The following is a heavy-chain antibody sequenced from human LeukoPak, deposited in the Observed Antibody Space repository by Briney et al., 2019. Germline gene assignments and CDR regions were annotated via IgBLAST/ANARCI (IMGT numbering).Heavy chain of an antibody. Sequence: PGGSLRLSCVASGFTFSTCCMSWVRQAPGKGLEWVANINQDGSEKYYVDSVTGRFTISRDNAQNSLHLQMSSLRAEDTAVYYCARGRFHYDSSGYSSFYHWGQGTLVTVSS. CDR1: GFTFSTCC. CDR2: INQDGSEK. V-gene: IGHV3-7*04. D-gene: IGHD3-22*01. CDR3: ARGRFHYDSSGYSSFYH. J-gene: IGHJ4*02.